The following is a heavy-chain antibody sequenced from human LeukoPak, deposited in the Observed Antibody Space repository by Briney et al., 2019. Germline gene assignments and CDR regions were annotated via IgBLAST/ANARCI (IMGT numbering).Heavy chain of an antibody. D-gene: IGHD2-21*02. J-gene: IGHJ5*02. V-gene: IGHV3-23*01. CDR2: ISGSGGST. CDR1: GFTFSSYA. CDR3: AKDVVVTALYNWFDP. Sequence: PGGSLRLSCAASGFTFSSYAMSWVRQAPGNGLEWVSAISGSGGSTYYADSVKGRFTISRDNSKNTLYLQMNSLRAEDTAVYYCAKDVVVTALYNWFDPWGQGTLVTVSS.